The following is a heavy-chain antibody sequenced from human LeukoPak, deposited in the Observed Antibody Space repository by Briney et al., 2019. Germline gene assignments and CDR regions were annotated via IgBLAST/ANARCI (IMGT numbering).Heavy chain of an antibody. Sequence: PGGSLRLSCAASGFTVSSDYMSWVRQAPGKGLEWVSVIYSGGSTYYADSVKGRFTISRDKSKNTVYLQMNSLRFEDTAMYYCARHCFDPWGQGTLVTVSS. CDR2: IYSGGST. J-gene: IGHJ5*02. CDR1: GFTVSSDY. CDR3: ARHCFDP. V-gene: IGHV3-53*05.